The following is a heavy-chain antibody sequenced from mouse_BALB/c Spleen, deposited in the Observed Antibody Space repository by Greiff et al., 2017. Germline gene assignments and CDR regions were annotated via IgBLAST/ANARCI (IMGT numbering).Heavy chain of an antibody. J-gene: IGHJ3*01. D-gene: IGHD2-14*01. CDR3: ARAYRYDGPSWFAY. CDR1: GFSLSRYS. V-gene: IGHV2-6-4*01. CDR2: IWGGGST. Sequence: VKLVESGPGLVAPSQSLSITCTVSGFSLSRYSVHWVRQPPGKGLEWLGMIWGGGSTDYNSALQSRLSISKDNSKSQVFLKMNSLQTDDTAMYYCARAYRYDGPSWFAYWGQGTLVTVSA.